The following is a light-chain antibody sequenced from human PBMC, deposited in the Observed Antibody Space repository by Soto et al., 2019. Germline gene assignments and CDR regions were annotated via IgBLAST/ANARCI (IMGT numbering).Light chain of an antibody. V-gene: IGKV3-15*01. CDR2: GAS. J-gene: IGKJ2*01. Sequence: EIVMTQSPATLSVSPGERATLSCRASQSVSSNLAWYQQKPGQAPRLLIYGASTRATGIPARFSGSGSGTDVTLTISSLQSEDFAVYYCQQYNNWPPYTFGQGTKLESK. CDR3: QQYNNWPPYT. CDR1: QSVSSN.